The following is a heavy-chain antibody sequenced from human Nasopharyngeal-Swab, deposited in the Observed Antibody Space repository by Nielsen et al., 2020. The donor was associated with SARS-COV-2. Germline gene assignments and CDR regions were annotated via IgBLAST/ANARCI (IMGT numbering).Heavy chain of an antibody. D-gene: IGHD6-13*01. Sequence: GESLKISCAASGFTFSSYGMHWVRQAPGKGLEWVAVISYDGSNKYYADSVKGRFTISRDNSKNTLYLQMNSLRAEDTAVYYCAKDRGSSWYITPDVYFDYWGQGTLVTVSP. CDR2: ISYDGSNK. CDR3: AKDRGSSWYITPDVYFDY. V-gene: IGHV3-30*18. CDR1: GFTFSSYG. J-gene: IGHJ4*02.